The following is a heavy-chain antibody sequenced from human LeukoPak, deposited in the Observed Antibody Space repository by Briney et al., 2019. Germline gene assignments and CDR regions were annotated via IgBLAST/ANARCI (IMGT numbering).Heavy chain of an antibody. CDR2: IYYSGST. Sequence: SETLSLTCTVSGGSISSYYWSWIRQPPGKGLEWIGYIYYSGSTNYNPSLKSRVTISVDTSKNQFSLKLSSVTAADTAVYYCARQAGVEAFVIWGQGTMVTVSS. V-gene: IGHV4-59*08. D-gene: IGHD3-3*01. CDR3: ARQAGVEAFVI. J-gene: IGHJ3*02. CDR1: GGSISSYY.